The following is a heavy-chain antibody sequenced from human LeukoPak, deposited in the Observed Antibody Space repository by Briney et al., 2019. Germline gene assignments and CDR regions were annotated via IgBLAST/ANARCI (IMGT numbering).Heavy chain of an antibody. CDR1: GGSISSYY. J-gene: IGHJ4*02. D-gene: IGHD2-2*01. CDR3: ARGRYCSSTSCYVVDY. CDR2: IYYSGST. V-gene: IGHV4-59*01. Sequence: SETLSLTCTVSGGSISSYYWSWIRQPPGKGLEWIGYIYYSGSTNYNPSLKSRVTISVDTSKNQFSLKLSSVTAADAAVYYCARGRYCSSTSCYVVDYWAREPWSPSPQ.